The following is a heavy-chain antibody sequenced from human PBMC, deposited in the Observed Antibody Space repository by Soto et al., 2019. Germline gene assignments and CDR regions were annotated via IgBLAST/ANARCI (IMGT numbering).Heavy chain of an antibody. Sequence: SETQSLTCTFSGGSISSYYWIWIRQPPGKGLEWIGYIYYSGSTNYNPSLKSRVTISVDTSKNQFSLKLSSVTAADTAVYYCAYDSSGYRYYFDYWGQGTMVTV. V-gene: IGHV4-59*08. CDR1: GGSISSYY. CDR3: AYDSSGYRYYFDY. D-gene: IGHD3-22*01. CDR2: IYYSGST. J-gene: IGHJ4*02.